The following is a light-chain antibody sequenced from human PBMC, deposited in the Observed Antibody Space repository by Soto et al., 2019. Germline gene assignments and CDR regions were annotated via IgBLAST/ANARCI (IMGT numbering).Light chain of an antibody. CDR1: QSVSSY. Sequence: EIGVTQSPGTLSLSAGERATLSCRASQSVSSYLAWYQQKPGQAPRLLIYDASNRATGIPARFSGSGSGTDFTLTISSLEPAAFALYHRQQRTNWPETFGQGTKVDIK. V-gene: IGKV3-11*01. CDR3: QQRTNWPET. J-gene: IGKJ1*01. CDR2: DAS.